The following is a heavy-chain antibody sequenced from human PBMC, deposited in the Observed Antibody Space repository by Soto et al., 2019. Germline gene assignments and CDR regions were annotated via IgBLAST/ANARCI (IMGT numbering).Heavy chain of an antibody. CDR1: GGSISRYY. D-gene: IGHD2-15*01. V-gene: IGHV4-59*08. Sequence: LTCTVSGGSISRYYWSWIRQPPGKGLERIGYIYYSGSTNYNPSLKSRVTISLDTSKNQFSLKLSSVTAADTAVYYCARKYCSGGSCDSWCSWFALWGQGTLVTVSS. CDR2: IYYSGST. J-gene: IGHJ5*02. CDR3: ARKYCSGGSCDSWCSWFAL.